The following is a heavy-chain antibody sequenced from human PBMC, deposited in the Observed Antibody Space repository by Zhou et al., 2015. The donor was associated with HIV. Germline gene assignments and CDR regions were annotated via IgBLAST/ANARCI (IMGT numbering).Heavy chain of an antibody. Sequence: EVQLVESGGGLVQPGRSLRLSCAASGFTFDDYALHWVRQAPGKGLEWVSGISWNSTNLGYADSVKGRFTISRDNAKKSLYLQMDRLRPEDTALYYCASARDYYDSSGYLSGYWGQGTLVTVSS. CDR1: GFTFDDYA. V-gene: IGHV3-9*01. CDR3: ASARDYYDSSGYLSGY. D-gene: IGHD3-22*01. J-gene: IGHJ4*02. CDR2: ISWNSTNL.